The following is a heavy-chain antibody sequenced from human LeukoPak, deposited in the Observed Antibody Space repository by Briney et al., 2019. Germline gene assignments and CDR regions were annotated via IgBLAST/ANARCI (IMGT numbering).Heavy chain of an antibody. CDR1: GFTFNNYW. Sequence: GGSLRLSCAASGFTFNNYWMHWVRQAPGKGLVWVSRINTDGSHINYADSVKGRFTFSRDNAKNTLYLQMNSLRAEDTAVYYCARIKVGATGIDYWGQGTLVTVSS. D-gene: IGHD1-26*01. CDR2: INTDGSHI. J-gene: IGHJ4*02. CDR3: ARIKVGATGIDY. V-gene: IGHV3-74*01.